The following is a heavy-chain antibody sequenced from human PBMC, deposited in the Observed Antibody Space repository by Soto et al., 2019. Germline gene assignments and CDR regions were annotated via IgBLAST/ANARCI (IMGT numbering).Heavy chain of an antibody. CDR1: GGSFSTYY. Sequence: PSETLSLTCVVSGGSFSTYYYNWIRQSPGKGLEWIGEINHSGSNNYSPSLKSRVTMSLDTSKNQFSLKLTSVTAADTAVYYCARGGSNDWQVAFDIGGQGKMVPVSS. CDR2: INHSGSN. J-gene: IGHJ3*02. CDR3: ARGGSNDWQVAFDI. D-gene: IGHD3-9*01. V-gene: IGHV4-34*01.